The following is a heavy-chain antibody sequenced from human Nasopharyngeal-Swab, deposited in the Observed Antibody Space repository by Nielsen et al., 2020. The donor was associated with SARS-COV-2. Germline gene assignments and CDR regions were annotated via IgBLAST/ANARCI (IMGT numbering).Heavy chain of an antibody. J-gene: IGHJ4*02. Sequence: GESLKISCAASGFTFSSYGMHWVRQAPGKGLEWVAVIWYDGSNKYYADSVKGRFTISRDNSKNTLYLQMNSLRAEDTAVYYCARDAGESGGGYWGQGTLVTVSS. CDR3: ARDAGESGGGY. CDR1: GFTFSSYG. V-gene: IGHV3-33*01. D-gene: IGHD3-16*01. CDR2: IWYDGSNK.